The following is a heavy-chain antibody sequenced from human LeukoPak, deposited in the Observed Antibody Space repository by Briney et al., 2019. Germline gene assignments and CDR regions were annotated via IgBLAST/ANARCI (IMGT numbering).Heavy chain of an antibody. V-gene: IGHV1-24*01. CDR2: FDPEDGET. CDR3: ATVPVPLYSGYDPYYFDY. J-gene: IGHJ4*02. CDR1: GYTLTELS. Sequence: DSVKVSCKVSGYTLTELSMHWVRQSPGKGLEWMGGFDPEDGETIYAQKFQGRVTMTEDTSTDTAYMELSSLRSEDTAVYYCATVPVPLYSGYDPYYFDYWGQGTLVTVSS. D-gene: IGHD5-12*01.